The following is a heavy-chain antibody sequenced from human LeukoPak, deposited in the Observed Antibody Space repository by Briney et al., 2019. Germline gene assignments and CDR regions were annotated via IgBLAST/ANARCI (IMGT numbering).Heavy chain of an antibody. CDR2: IYPVDSDT. J-gene: IGHJ4*02. CDR3: ARLGVCSGGICNAFDY. V-gene: IGHV5-51*01. CDR1: GYNFASSW. Sequence: GESLKTSCKNSGYNFASSWIGWVRQMPGKGLEWMGIIYPVDSDTRYSPSFQGQVTISADRSISTAYLQWSSLKASDTAMYYCARLGVCSGGICNAFDYWGQGTLVTVSS. D-gene: IGHD2-15*01.